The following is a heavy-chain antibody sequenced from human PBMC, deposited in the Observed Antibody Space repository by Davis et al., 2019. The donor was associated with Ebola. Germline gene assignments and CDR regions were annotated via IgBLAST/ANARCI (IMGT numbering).Heavy chain of an antibody. CDR2: IYGGDT. CDR3: AREPTGNYYYFYGMDV. CDR1: GFTFGDYA. D-gene: IGHD4-11*01. Sequence: PGGSLRLSCTASGFTFGDYAMSWVRQAPGKGLEWVSGIYGGDTHYADSVKGRFTISRDNSKNTLHLQMNSLRVEDTAVYFCAREPTGNYYYFYGMDVWGKGTTVSVSS. V-gene: IGHV3-53*01. J-gene: IGHJ6*04.